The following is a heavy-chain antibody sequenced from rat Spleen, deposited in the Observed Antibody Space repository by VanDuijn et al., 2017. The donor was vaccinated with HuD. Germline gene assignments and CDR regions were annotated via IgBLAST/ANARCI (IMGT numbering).Heavy chain of an antibody. D-gene: IGHD1-4*01. CDR2: ITNTGNST. CDR3: SPLPGRNLAY. Sequence: EVQLVESGGGLVQPGGSLKLSCVASGITFTNYWMTWIRHAPGKGLEWIASITNTGNSTYYLDSLKGRFTISRNNAKSTLYLQMSSLRSEDTATYYCSPLPGRNLAYWGQGVVVTVSS. CDR1: GITFTNYW. J-gene: IGHJ2*01. V-gene: IGHV5-31*01.